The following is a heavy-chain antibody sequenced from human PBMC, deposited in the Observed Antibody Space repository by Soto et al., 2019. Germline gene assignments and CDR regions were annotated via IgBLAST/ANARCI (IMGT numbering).Heavy chain of an antibody. J-gene: IGHJ4*02. CDR2: ISGSGGST. CDR3: AKDPGLVTMIVVVRVY. D-gene: IGHD3-22*01. Sequence: GGSLRLSCAASGFTFSSYAMSWVRQAPGKGLEWVSAISGSGGSTYYADSVKGRFTISRDNSKNTLYLQMNSLRAEDTAVYYCAKDPGLVTMIVVVRVYWGQGTLVTVSS. CDR1: GFTFSSYA. V-gene: IGHV3-23*01.